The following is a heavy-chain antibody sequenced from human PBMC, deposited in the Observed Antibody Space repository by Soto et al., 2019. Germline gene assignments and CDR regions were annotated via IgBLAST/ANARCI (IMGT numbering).Heavy chain of an antibody. CDR2: VYNSGST. J-gene: IGHJ2*01. CDR3: ARVPLTTYFDL. V-gene: IGHV4-61*01. CDR1: GGSVSGGSHC. Sequence: QVQLQESGPGLVKPSETLSLTCTVSGGSVSGGSHCWSWIRQPPGKGLECIGYVYNSGSTTYNPSLKSRVTISVDTSKNQFSLGLSSVTAADTAVYYCARVPLTTYFDLWGRGTLVTVSS. D-gene: IGHD3-9*01.